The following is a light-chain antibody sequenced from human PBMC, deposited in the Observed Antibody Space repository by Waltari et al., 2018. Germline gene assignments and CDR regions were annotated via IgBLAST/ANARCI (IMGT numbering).Light chain of an antibody. J-gene: IGLJ2*01. Sequence: QSVLTQPPSVSGAPAQRVTISCTGSSSNIGAGYDVHWYQQLPGTAPKLLIYTNSNRPSGVPDRCSGSKSGTSASLAITELQAEDEADYYCQSYDSSRRVFGGGTKLTVL. CDR2: TNS. V-gene: IGLV1-40*01. CDR1: SSNIGAGYD. CDR3: QSYDSSRRV.